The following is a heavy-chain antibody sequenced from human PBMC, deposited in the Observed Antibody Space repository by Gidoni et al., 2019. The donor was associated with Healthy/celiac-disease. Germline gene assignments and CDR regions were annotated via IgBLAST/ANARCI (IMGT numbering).Heavy chain of an antibody. V-gene: IGHV3-21*01. Sequence: SCAASGFTFSSYSMNWVRQAPGKGLEWVSSISSSSSYIYYADSVKGRFTISRDNAKNSLYLQMNSLRAEDTAVYYCARERSLLWFGELLGDYYYYGMDVWGQGTTVTVSS. D-gene: IGHD3-10*01. J-gene: IGHJ6*02. CDR1: GFTFSSYS. CDR2: ISSSSSYI. CDR3: ARERSLLWFGELLGDYYYYGMDV.